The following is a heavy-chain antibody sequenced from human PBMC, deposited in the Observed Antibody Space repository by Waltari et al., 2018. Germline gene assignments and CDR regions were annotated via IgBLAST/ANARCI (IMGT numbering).Heavy chain of an antibody. Sequence: QVQLVESGGGVVQPGKSLRLSCAGSGFGFSGFGFHWVRQAPGKGLEWVAIIWFDGSKIYYADSVKGRFTISRDNSRNTVYLQMNSLRPEDSGVYYCARCPDEYNYYYMEVWGRGTTVSVSS. J-gene: IGHJ6*03. CDR1: GFGFSGFG. CDR3: ARCPDEYNYYYMEV. CDR2: IWFDGSKI. V-gene: IGHV3-33*08.